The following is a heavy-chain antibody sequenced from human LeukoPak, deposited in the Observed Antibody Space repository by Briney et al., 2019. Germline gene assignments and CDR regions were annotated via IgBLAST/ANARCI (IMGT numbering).Heavy chain of an antibody. D-gene: IGHD3-16*01. J-gene: IGHJ5*02. V-gene: IGHV1-8*01. CDR1: GDTFTSFE. CDR2: MNPNNGNT. Sequence: ASVKVSCKASGDTFTSFEINWVRQATGQGLEWMEWMNPNNGNTGYAQKFQGRITMTRSTSISTAYMELSSLRSEDTAVYYCARGLFGGSSISWGQGTLVTVSS. CDR3: ARGLFGGSSIS.